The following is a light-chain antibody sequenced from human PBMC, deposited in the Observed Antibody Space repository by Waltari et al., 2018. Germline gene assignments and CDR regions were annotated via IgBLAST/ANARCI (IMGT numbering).Light chain of an antibody. V-gene: IGKV4-1*01. CDR1: QSVLYSSNNKDY. CDR2: WAS. Sequence: IVMTQSPDSLAVSLGERATINCKSSQSVLYSSNNKDYLAWYQQKPGQPPKLLIYWASTRESGVPDRLRGSGSETEFTLTISSLQAEDVAVDYCQQYYGTPLTFGGGTKVEVK. J-gene: IGKJ4*01. CDR3: QQYYGTPLT.